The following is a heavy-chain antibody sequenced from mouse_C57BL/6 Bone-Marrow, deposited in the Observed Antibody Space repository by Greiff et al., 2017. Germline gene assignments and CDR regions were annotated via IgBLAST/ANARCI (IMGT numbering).Heavy chain of an antibody. D-gene: IGHD1-1*01. V-gene: IGHV1-59*01. J-gene: IGHJ2*01. CDR1: GYTFTSYW. CDR2: IDPSDSYT. Sequence: QVQLQQPGAELVRPGTSVKLSCKASGYTFTSYWMHWVKQRPGQGLGWIGVIDPSDSYTNYNQKFKGKATLTVDTSSSTAYMQLSSLTSEDSAVYYCARAFSTVVAVDDWGQGTTLTVSS. CDR3: ARAFSTVVAVDD.